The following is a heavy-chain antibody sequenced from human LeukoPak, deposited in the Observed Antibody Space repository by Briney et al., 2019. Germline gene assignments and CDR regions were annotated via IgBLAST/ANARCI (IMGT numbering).Heavy chain of an antibody. J-gene: IGHJ4*02. CDR3: ARQMRYDSSGYYLDY. D-gene: IGHD3-22*01. CDR2: INHSGST. CDR1: GGSFSAYY. Sequence: SETLSLTCAVYGGSFSAYYWSWIRQPPGNGLELIGEINHSGSTNYNPSLKSRVTISVDTSKNQFSLKLSSVTAADTAVYYCARQMRYDSSGYYLDYWGQGTLVTVSS. V-gene: IGHV4-34*01.